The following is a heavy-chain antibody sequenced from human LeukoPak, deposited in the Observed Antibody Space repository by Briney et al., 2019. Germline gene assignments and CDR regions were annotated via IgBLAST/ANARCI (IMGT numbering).Heavy chain of an antibody. J-gene: IGHJ4*02. Sequence: GGSLRLSCAASGFXFEDYGISWVRQAPGKGLEWVSIIYSDGSTYYADSVKGRFTISRDNSKNTLYLQMNSLRAEDTAVYYCARDSPFDYWGQGTLVTVSS. CDR1: GFXFEDYG. V-gene: IGHV3-66*01. CDR2: IYSDGST. CDR3: ARDSPFDY.